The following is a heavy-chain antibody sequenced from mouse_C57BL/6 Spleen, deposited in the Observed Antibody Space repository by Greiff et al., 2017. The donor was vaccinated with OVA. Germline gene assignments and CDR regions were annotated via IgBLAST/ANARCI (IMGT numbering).Heavy chain of an antibody. V-gene: IGHV1-80*01. CDR1: GYAFSSYW. CDR3: ARGYSNYEYYFDY. Sequence: QVQLQQSGAELVKPGASVKISCKASGYAFSSYWMNWVKQRPGKGLEWIGQIYPGDGDTNYNGKFKGKATLTADKSSSTAYMQLSSLTSEDSAVYFCARGYSNYEYYFDYWGQGTTLTVSS. J-gene: IGHJ2*01. D-gene: IGHD2-5*01. CDR2: IYPGDGDT.